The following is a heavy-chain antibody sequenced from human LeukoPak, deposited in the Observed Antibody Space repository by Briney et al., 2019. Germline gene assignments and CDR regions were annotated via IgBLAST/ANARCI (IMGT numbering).Heavy chain of an antibody. CDR2: ISSRGSTI. J-gene: IGHJ4*02. Sequence: GGSLRLSCAASGFTFSSYEMNWVRQAPGKGLEWVSYISSRGSTIYYADSVKGRFTISRDNAKNSLYLQMNSLRAEDTAVYYCARVLYYYGSGSHFDYWGQGTLVTVSS. CDR1: GFTFSSYE. D-gene: IGHD3-10*01. CDR3: ARVLYYYGSGSHFDY. V-gene: IGHV3-48*03.